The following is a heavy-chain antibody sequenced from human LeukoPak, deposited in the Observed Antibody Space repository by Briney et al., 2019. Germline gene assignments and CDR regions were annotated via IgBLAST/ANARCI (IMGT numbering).Heavy chain of an antibody. D-gene: IGHD3-22*01. CDR3: ARALYYYDSSGYYAEYFDY. V-gene: IGHV3-7*03. Sequence: GGSLRLSCAASGFTFSSYAMSWVRQAPGKGLEWVANIKQDGSEKYYVDSVKGRFTISRDNAKNSLYLQMNSLRAEDTAVYYCARALYYYDSSGYYAEYFDYWGQGTLVTVSS. CDR2: IKQDGSEK. CDR1: GFTFSSYA. J-gene: IGHJ4*02.